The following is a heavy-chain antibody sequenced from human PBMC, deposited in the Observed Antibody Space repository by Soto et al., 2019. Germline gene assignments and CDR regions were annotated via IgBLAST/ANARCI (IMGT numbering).Heavy chain of an antibody. D-gene: IGHD3-9*01. CDR3: AKQAGYYKSPDDY. V-gene: IGHV3-23*01. Sequence: GGSLRLSCAASGFTFSSYAMSWVRQAPGKGLEWVSTISSGGGSTYYADSVKGRFTISRDNSKNTLYLQMNSLRAEDTAVYYCAKQAGYYKSPDDYWGQGTLVTVSS. CDR1: GFTFSSYA. CDR2: ISSGGGST. J-gene: IGHJ4*02.